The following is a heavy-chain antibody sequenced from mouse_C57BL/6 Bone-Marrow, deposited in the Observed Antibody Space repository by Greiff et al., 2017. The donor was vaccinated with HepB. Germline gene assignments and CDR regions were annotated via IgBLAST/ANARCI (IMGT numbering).Heavy chain of an antibody. V-gene: IGHV5-17*01. Sequence: DVMLVESGGGLVKPGGSLKLSCAASGFTFSDYGMHWVRQAPEKGLEWVAYISSGSSTIYYADNVKGRFTISRDNAKNTLFLQMTSLRSEDTAMYYCAKLLRNGYAMDYWGQGTSVTVSS. J-gene: IGHJ4*01. CDR1: GFTFSDYG. D-gene: IGHD1-1*01. CDR2: ISSGSSTI. CDR3: AKLLRNGYAMDY.